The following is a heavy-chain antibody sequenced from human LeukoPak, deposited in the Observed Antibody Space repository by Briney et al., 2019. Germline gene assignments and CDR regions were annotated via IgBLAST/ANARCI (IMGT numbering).Heavy chain of an antibody. Sequence: ASVKVSCKASGYTFTNSYIHWVRQAPGQVLEWMGLINPDGGNTNYAQKFQGRVTITADKSTSTAYMELSSLRSEDTAVYYCARAPYYDILTGYYVYYFDYWGQGTLVTVSS. CDR2: INPDGGNT. V-gene: IGHV1-46*01. CDR1: GYTFTNSY. J-gene: IGHJ4*02. CDR3: ARAPYYDILTGYYVYYFDY. D-gene: IGHD3-9*01.